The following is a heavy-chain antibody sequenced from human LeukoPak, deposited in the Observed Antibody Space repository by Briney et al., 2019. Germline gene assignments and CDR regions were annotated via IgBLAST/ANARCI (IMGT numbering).Heavy chain of an antibody. Sequence: GGSLRLSCAASGFTFDDYAMHWVRQAPGKGLVWVSRINSDGSSTSYADSVKGRFTISRDNAKNTLYLQMNSLRAEDTAVYYCARDEAAAPSGIAVAGTNLDYWGQGTLVTVSS. CDR2: INSDGSST. D-gene: IGHD6-19*01. J-gene: IGHJ4*02. CDR1: GFTFDDYA. CDR3: ARDEAAAPSGIAVAGTNLDY. V-gene: IGHV3-74*01.